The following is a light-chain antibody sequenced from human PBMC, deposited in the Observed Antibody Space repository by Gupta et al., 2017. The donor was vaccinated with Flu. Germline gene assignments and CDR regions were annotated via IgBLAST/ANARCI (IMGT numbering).Light chain of an antibody. Sequence: SFELTQPPSVSVSPGQTASLTCSGDNLGDKFACWYHQRPGQSPVLVIYQDTKRPSGIPERFSASNSGNTATLTISGTQAMDEADYYCQAWDSSTAGVFGGGTKLTVL. V-gene: IGLV3-1*01. CDR3: QAWDSSTAGV. CDR2: QDT. J-gene: IGLJ3*02. CDR1: NLGDKF.